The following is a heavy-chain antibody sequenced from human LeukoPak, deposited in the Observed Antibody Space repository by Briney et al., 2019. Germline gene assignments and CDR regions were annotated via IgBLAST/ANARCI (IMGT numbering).Heavy chain of an antibody. V-gene: IGHV3-23*01. CDR3: ASPPENPPVVATAKGY. CDR2: ISGSGGTI. Sequence: PGGSLRLSCAASGFTFSSYAMSWVRQAPGKGLEWVSAISGSGGTIYYADSVKGRFTISRDNAKNSLYLQMNSLRAEDTAVYYCASPPENPPVVATAKGYWGQGTLVTVSS. J-gene: IGHJ4*02. D-gene: IGHD2-21*02. CDR1: GFTFSSYA.